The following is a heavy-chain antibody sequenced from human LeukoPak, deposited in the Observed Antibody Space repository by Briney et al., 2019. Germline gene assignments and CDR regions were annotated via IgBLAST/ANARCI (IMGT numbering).Heavy chain of an antibody. V-gene: IGHV3-7*01. CDR2: IRQDESER. J-gene: IGHJ4*02. CDR3: ARATRVTPNY. CDR1: GFSFSSYW. D-gene: IGHD4-23*01. Sequence: GGSLRLSCEGSGFSFSSYWMTWVRQLPGKGPEWVANIRQDESERYFADSVKGRFTISRDNAKKSVYLHMSSLRAEDTALYYCARATRVTPNYWGQGTLVTVSS.